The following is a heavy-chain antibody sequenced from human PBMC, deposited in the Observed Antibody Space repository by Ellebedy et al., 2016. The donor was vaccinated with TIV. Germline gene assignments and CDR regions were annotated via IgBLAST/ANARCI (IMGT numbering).Heavy chain of an antibody. V-gene: IGHV3-53*05. CDR1: GFTVSSNY. CDR2: IYSGGST. Sequence: PGGSLRLSCAASGFTVSSNYMSWVRQAPGKGLEWVSVIYSGGSTYYADSVKGRFTISRDNSKNTLYLQMGSLRAEDMAVYYCARSLAVAGTRVGWFDPWGQGTLVTVSS. D-gene: IGHD6-19*01. CDR3: ARSLAVAGTRVGWFDP. J-gene: IGHJ5*02.